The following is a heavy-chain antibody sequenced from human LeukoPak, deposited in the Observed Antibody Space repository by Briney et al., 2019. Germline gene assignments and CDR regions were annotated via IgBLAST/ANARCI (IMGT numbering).Heavy chain of an antibody. CDR1: GGSISSGSYY. D-gene: IGHD3-16*01. CDR3: AGDSWGVDY. V-gene: IGHV4-61*02. J-gene: IGHJ4*02. Sequence: SQTLSLTCTVSGGSISSGSYYWSWIRQPAGKGLEWIGRIYTSGSTNYNPSLKSRVTISVDTSKNQFSLKLRSVTAADTAVYYCAGDSWGVDYWGQGTLVTVSS. CDR2: IYTSGST.